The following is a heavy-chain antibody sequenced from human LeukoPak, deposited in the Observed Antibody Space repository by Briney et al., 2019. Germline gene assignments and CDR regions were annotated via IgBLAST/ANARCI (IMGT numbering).Heavy chain of an antibody. CDR3: ARDLGGGYFDY. CDR2: ISSSGSTI. D-gene: IGHD2-15*01. V-gene: IGHV3-48*03. Sequence: GGSLRLSCAASGFTFSSYEMNWLRQAPGGGLEWVSYISSSGSTIYYADSVKGRFTISRDNAKNSLYLQMNSLRAEDTAVYYCARDLGGGYFDYWGQGTLVTVSS. J-gene: IGHJ4*02. CDR1: GFTFSSYE.